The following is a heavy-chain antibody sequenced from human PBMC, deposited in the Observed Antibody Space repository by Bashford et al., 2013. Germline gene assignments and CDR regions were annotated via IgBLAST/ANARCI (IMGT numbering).Heavy chain of an antibody. CDR3: ARRVVGSWYARGYLDS. J-gene: IGHJ4*01. CDR2: IYYSGST. D-gene: IGHD6-13*01. V-gene: IGHV4-31*02. Sequence: LEWIGYIYYSGSTYYNPSLKSRVTISVDTSKNQFSLKLSSVTAADTAVYYCARRVVGSWYARGYLDSWG.